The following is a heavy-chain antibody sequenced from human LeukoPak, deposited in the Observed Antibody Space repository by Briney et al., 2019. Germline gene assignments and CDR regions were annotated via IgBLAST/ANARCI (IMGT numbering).Heavy chain of an antibody. CDR1: GFIFSSYG. D-gene: IGHD2-15*01. Sequence: GGSLRLSCAASGFIFSSYGMHWVRQAPGRGLEWVAVIWYDGSNKYYADSVKGRFSISRDNSKNTLYLQMNSLRAEDTAVYYCARWVGAAGFDYWGQGTLVTVSS. CDR3: ARWVGAAGFDY. J-gene: IGHJ4*02. V-gene: IGHV3-33*01. CDR2: IWYDGSNK.